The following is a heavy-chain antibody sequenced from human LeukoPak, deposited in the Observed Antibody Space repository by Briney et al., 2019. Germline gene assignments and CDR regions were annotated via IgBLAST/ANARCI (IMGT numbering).Heavy chain of an antibody. J-gene: IGHJ4*02. CDR2: INHSGST. Sequence: SETLSLTCAVYGGSFSGYYWSWIRQPPGKGLEWIGEINHSGSTNYNPSLKSRVTISVDTSKNQFSLKLSSVTAADTAVYYCARAPVGFAKGYFDYWGQGTLLTVSS. CDR3: ARAPVGFAKGYFDY. D-gene: IGHD1-26*01. CDR1: GGSFSGYY. V-gene: IGHV4-34*01.